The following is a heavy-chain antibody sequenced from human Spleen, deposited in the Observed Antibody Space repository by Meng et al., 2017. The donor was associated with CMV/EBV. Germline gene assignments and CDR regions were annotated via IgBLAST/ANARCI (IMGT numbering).Heavy chain of an antibody. V-gene: IGHV4-31*03. CDR2: IYYSGST. Sequence: CTGSGGSISSGGYYWSWIRQHPGKGLEWIGYIYYSGSTYYNPSLKSRVTISVDTSKNQFSLKLSSVTAADTAVYYCARVSYSSSWVDPWGQGTLVTVSS. CDR1: GGSISSGGYY. J-gene: IGHJ5*02. CDR3: ARVSYSSSWVDP. D-gene: IGHD6-13*01.